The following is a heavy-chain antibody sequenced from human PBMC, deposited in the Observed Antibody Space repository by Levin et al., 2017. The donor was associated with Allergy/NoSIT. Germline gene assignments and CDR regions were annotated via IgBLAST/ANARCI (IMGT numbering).Heavy chain of an antibody. D-gene: IGHD1-26*01. CDR3: ARERGSSPYYYYGMDV. CDR2: ISYDGSNK. J-gene: IGHJ6*02. CDR1: GFTFSSYA. V-gene: IGHV3-30-3*01. Sequence: GGSLRLSCAASGFTFSSYAMHWVRQAPGKGLEWVAVISYDGSNKYYADSVKGRFTISRDNSKNTLYLQMNSLRAEDTAVYYCARERGSSPYYYYGMDVWGQGTTVTVSS.